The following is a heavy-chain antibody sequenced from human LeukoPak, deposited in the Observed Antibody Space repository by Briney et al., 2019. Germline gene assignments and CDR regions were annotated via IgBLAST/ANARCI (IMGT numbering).Heavy chain of an antibody. V-gene: IGHV1-69*05. CDR3: ASRYCSGGSCYFPFYSNDI. Sequence: SVKDSCKASGGTFSSYAISWVRQAPGQGLEWMGGIIPIFGTANYAQKFQGSVTITTDESTSTAYMELSSLRSEDTAVYYCASRYCSGGSCYFPFYSNDIWGQGTMVTVSS. D-gene: IGHD2-15*01. J-gene: IGHJ3*02. CDR2: IIPIFGTA. CDR1: GGTFSSYA.